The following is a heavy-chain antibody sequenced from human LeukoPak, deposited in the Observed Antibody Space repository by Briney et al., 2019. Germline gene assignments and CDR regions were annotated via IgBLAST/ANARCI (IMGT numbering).Heavy chain of an antibody. CDR1: GFTFSSYS. CDR2: IGSSSSYI. CDR3: AREEEYSYGYCDY. J-gene: IGHJ4*02. D-gene: IGHD5-18*01. Sequence: GGSLRLSCAASGFTFSSYSMNRVRQAPGKGLEWVSSIGSSSSYIYYADSVKGRFTISRDNAKNSLYLQMNSLRAEDTAVYYCAREEEYSYGYCDYWGQGTLVTVSS. V-gene: IGHV3-21*01.